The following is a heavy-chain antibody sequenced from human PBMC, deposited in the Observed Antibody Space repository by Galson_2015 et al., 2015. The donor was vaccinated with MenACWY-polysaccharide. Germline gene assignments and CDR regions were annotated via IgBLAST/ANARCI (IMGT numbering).Heavy chain of an antibody. Sequence: ETLSLTCAVSDYSIRSGYFWGWIRQPPGKGLEWIASIFHSGTTYYNPPLKSRVTISVDTSKNQLSLKLSSVTAADTAVYYCARVEKYSGSYYILHWGQGTLVTVSS. J-gene: IGHJ4*02. CDR1: DYSIRSGYF. V-gene: IGHV4-38-2*01. CDR2: IFHSGTT. CDR3: ARVEKYSGSYYILH. D-gene: IGHD1-26*01.